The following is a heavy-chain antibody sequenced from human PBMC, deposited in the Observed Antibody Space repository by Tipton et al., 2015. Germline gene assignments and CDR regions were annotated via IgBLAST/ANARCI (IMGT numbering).Heavy chain of an antibody. V-gene: IGHV3-23*01. CDR2: ISGSGNSE. Sequence: SLRLSCAASGFTFTTYAMSWVRQAPGKGLEWVSGISGSGNSEYYADSVKGRFTISRDNSKNTLYLQMNSLRAEDTAVYYCAKEVAVAGGYWGQGTLVTVSS. J-gene: IGHJ4*02. CDR1: GFTFTTYA. D-gene: IGHD6-19*01. CDR3: AKEVAVAGGY.